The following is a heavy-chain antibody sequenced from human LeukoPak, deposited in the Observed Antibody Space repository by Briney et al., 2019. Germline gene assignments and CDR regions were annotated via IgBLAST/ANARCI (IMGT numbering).Heavy chain of an antibody. J-gene: IGHJ5*02. CDR1: GYMFTTYY. D-gene: IGHD2/OR15-2a*01. V-gene: IGHV1-2*02. CDR3: ARPLGSLKEYWWFDP. Sequence: ASVKVSCKTSGYMFTTYYPHWVRQAPGQGLEWMGWINPKSGGTNYAQNFQGRVTMTRDTSSTTVYMELTRLRSDDTAVYYCARPLGSLKEYWWFDPWGQGTLVTVSS. CDR2: INPKSGGT.